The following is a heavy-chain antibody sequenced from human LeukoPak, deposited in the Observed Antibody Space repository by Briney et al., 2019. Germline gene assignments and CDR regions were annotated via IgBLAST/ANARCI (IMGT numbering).Heavy chain of an antibody. CDR3: ARDGGGSYFLSYNWFDP. D-gene: IGHD1-26*01. CDR2: ISAYNGNT. CDR1: GYTFTSYG. Sequence: GAPVKVSCKASGYTFTSYGISWVRQAPGQGLEWMGWISAYNGNTNYAQKLQGRVTMTTDTSTSTAYMELRSLRSDDTAVYYCARDGGGSYFLSYNWFDPWGQGTLVTVSS. J-gene: IGHJ5*02. V-gene: IGHV1-18*01.